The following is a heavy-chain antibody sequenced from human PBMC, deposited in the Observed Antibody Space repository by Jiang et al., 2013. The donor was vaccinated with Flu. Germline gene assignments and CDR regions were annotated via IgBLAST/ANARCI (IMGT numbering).Heavy chain of an antibody. D-gene: IGHD6-6*01. CDR2: ISYDGSNK. V-gene: IGHV3-33*05. J-gene: IGHJ4*02. CDR1: GFTFSSYG. Sequence: VQLLESGGGVVQPGRSLRLSCAASGFTFSSYGMPWVRQAPGKGLEWVALISYDGSNKYYADSVKGRFTISRDNSKNTLYLQMNSLRAEDTAVYYCARAGNIATRSATWGQGTLVTVSS. CDR3: ARAGNIATRSAT.